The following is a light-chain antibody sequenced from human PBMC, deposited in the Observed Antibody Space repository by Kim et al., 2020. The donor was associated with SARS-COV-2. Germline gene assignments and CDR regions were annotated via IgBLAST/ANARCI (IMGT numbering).Light chain of an antibody. J-gene: IGLJ2*01. V-gene: IGLV3-1*01. CDR3: QTKDSSTAL. Sequence: GSPGQTASIPSSGDKLGVRNASWCQQKPSQSPMLVIYQDSRRTSGIPERFSGSHSGNTDALTISGTQAMDEADYYCQTKDSSTALFGGGTQLTVL. CDR2: QDS. CDR1: KLGVRN.